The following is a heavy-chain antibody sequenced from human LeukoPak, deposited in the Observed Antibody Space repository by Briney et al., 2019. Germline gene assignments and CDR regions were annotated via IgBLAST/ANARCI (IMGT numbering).Heavy chain of an antibody. CDR3: AKDQRYAFDY. J-gene: IGHJ4*02. D-gene: IGHD3-9*01. V-gene: IGHV3-48*02. CDR1: GFSFTDYP. Sequence: GGSLRLSCATSGFSFTDYPMNWVRQAPGKGLEWISNIRTTAEGAKYAYYADSVKGRVTISRDDGKNTLYLHMNSLRDDDTAVYYSAKDQRYAFDYWGQGILVTVSS. CDR2: IRTTAEGAKYA.